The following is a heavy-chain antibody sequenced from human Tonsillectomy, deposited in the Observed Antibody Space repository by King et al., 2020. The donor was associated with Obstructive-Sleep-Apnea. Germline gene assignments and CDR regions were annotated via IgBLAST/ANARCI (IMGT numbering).Heavy chain of an antibody. CDR2: ITDDGANK. V-gene: IGHV3-30*18. CDR3: AKGGMFPYDYYDMDV. D-gene: IGHD3-10*02. Sequence: VQLVESGGGVVQPGRSRRLSCAASRITFSSYGMHWVRQAPGKGLEWTAFITDDGANKNYADSVQGRFTISNDNSKNTLYRQMNSLTPEDTAVYYCAKGGMFPYDYYDMDVWGQGTTVTVSS. J-gene: IGHJ6*02. CDR1: RITFSSYG.